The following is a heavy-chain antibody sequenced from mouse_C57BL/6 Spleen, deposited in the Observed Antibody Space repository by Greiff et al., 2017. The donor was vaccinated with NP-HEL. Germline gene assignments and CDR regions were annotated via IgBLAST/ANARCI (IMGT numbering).Heavy chain of an antibody. J-gene: IGHJ3*01. D-gene: IGHD2-1*01. V-gene: IGHV5-6*02. CDR1: GFTFSSYG. CDR3: ARRDGNYEDFAY. Sequence: EVKLVESGGDLVKPGGSLKLSCAASGFTFSSYGMSWVRQTPDKRLEWVATISSGGSYTYSPDSVKGRFTISRDNAKNTLYLQMSSLKSEDTAMYYCARRDGNYEDFAYWGQGTLVTVSA. CDR2: ISSGGSYT.